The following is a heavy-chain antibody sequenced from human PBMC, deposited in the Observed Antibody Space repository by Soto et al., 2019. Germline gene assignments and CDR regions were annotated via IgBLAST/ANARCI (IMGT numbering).Heavy chain of an antibody. CDR3: XXXXXGXKVDY. CDR2: IYNGGST. Sequence: QVQLQESGPGLVKPSQTLSLTCTVSGGSISTVNYCWSWVRQPPDKGLEWIGHIYNGGSTYNNPXXXXXXXXXXXXXXXXXXXXXXXXXXXXXXVXXXXXXXXGXKVDYWGQGTLVTVSS. V-gene: IGHV4-30-4*01. J-gene: IGHJ4*02. CDR1: GGSISTVNYC. D-gene: IGHD7-27*01.